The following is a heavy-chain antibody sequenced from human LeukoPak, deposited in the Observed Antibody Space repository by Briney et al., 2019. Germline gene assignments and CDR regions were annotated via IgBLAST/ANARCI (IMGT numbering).Heavy chain of an antibody. V-gene: IGHV5-10-1*01. J-gene: IGHJ5*02. D-gene: IGHD3-9*01. CDR2: IDPSDSYT. CDR1: GFSFTNYW. CDR3: ARQGLLTGYERPNWFDP. Sequence: GESLKISCKGSGFSFTNYWISWVRQMPGKGLEWMGRIDPSDSYTNYSPSFQGHVTISADKSIGTAYLQWSSLKASDTAMYYCARQGLLTGYERPNWFDPWGQGTLVTASS.